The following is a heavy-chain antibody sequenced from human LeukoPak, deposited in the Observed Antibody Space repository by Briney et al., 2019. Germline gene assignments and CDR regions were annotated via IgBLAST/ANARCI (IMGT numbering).Heavy chain of an antibody. CDR3: AKSLGAPDDY. V-gene: IGHV3-74*01. J-gene: IGHJ4*02. CDR2: INSDGSST. D-gene: IGHD1-26*01. Sequence: PGGSLRLSCAASGFTFSRYWMHWVRQAPGKGLVWISRINSDGSSTSYADSVKGRFTISRDNAKNTLYLQMNGLRAEDTAVYYCAKSLGAPDDYWGQGTLVTVSS. CDR1: GFTFSRYW.